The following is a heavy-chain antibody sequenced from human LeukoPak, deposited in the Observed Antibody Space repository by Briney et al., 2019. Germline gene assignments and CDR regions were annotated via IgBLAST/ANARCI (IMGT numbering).Heavy chain of an antibody. CDR1: GFPLSGSW. J-gene: IGHJ5*02. D-gene: IGHD5-12*01. CDR3: ARSASGYDA. V-gene: IGHV3-74*01. Sequence: GGSLRLSCAASGFPLSGSWMHWVRQAPGKGLVWVSRIDDDGAGTTYADSVKGRFTISRDNAKNTLYLQMNSLRVEDTAVYYCARSASGYDAWGQGTLVTVSS. CDR2: IDDDGAGT.